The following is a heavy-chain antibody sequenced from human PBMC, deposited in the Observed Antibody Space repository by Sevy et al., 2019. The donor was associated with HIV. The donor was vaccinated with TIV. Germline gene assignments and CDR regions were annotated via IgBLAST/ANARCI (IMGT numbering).Heavy chain of an antibody. CDR1: GASMSGYY. J-gene: IGHJ4*02. D-gene: IGHD6-13*01. CDR3: ARGHSNFRY. V-gene: IGHV4-59*13. CDR2: IYDTGDT. Sequence: SETLSLTCTLSGASMSGYYWSWIRQPPGKGLEWIGYIYDTGDTNFNPSLKSRVTISQDTSKTHFSLSLSSVNTADTAVYYCARGHSNFRYWSQGTLVTVSS.